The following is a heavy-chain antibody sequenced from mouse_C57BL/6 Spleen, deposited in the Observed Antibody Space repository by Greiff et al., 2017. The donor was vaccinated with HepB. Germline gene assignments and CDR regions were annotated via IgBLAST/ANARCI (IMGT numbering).Heavy chain of an antibody. J-gene: IGHJ2*01. Sequence: VQLQQSGPELVKPGASVKMSCKASGYTFTDYNMHWVKQSHGKSLEWIGYINPNNGGTSYNQKFKGKATLTVNESSSTAYMELRSLTSEDSAVYYCARDGYYGSFDYWGQGTTLTVSS. CDR2: INPNNGGT. CDR1: GYTFTDYN. V-gene: IGHV1-22*01. D-gene: IGHD1-1*01. CDR3: ARDGYYGSFDY.